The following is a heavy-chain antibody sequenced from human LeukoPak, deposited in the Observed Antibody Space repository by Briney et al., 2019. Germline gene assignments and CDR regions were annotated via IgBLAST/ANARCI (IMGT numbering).Heavy chain of an antibody. D-gene: IGHD3-3*01. Sequence: PVGSLRLSCAASGFIFTGYFMSWVRQAPGKGLEWVASIKHDGSEKYYVDSVRGRFTISRDNTKNLLHLQMSSLRAEDTAVYYCATDRGWRTSGYYLYYFEYWGQGTLVTFSS. CDR3: ATDRGWRTSGYYLYYFEY. V-gene: IGHV3-7*01. CDR2: IKHDGSEK. CDR1: GFIFTGYF. J-gene: IGHJ4*02.